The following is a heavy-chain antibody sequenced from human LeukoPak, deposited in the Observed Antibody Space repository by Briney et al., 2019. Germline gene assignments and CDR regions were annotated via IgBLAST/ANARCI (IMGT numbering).Heavy chain of an antibody. J-gene: IGHJ1*01. Sequence: GGSLRLSCAASGFTFSIQAMSWVRQAPGKGLEWVSTISGSGDNTYYTDSVKGRFTISRDNSKNTLYLQMNSLRAEETAVYYCAKLIGDCDSDSPGCWGQGTLVTVSS. CDR1: GFTFSIQA. CDR2: ISGSGDNT. V-gene: IGHV3-23*01. CDR3: AKLIGDCDSDSPGC. D-gene: IGHD2-21*02.